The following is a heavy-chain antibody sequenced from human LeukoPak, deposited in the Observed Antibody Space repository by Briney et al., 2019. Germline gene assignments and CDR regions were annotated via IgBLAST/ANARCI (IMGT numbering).Heavy chain of an antibody. V-gene: IGHV3-23*01. CDR2: ISGSGGST. Sequence: PGGSLRLSCAASGFTFSNYAMTWVRQAPGKGREWVSHISGSGGSTYYADYVEGRFTISRDNSKNTLFLQMNTLGDEDTAVYYCAKESDFWSGPVDYCGQGTQVTVSS. D-gene: IGHD3-3*01. CDR1: GFTFSNYA. CDR3: AKESDFWSGPVDY. J-gene: IGHJ4*02.